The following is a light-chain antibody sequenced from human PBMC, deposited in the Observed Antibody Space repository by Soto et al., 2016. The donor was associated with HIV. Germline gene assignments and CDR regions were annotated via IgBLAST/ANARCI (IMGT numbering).Light chain of an antibody. CDR1: QGISNS. Sequence: DIQMTQSPSSLSASVGDRVTITCRASQGISNSLAWYQQKPGKAPKLLLYAASRLESGVPSRFSGRGSGTTHTLSTSSLQPEDFATYYCQQYYTTPQVTFGGRDQGGDQT. J-gene: IGKJ4*01. CDR2: AAS. V-gene: IGKV1-NL1*01. CDR3: QQYYTTPQVT.